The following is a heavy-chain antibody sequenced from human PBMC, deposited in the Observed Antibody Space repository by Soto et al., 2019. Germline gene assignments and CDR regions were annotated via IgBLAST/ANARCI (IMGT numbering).Heavy chain of an antibody. CDR2: IYYSGST. J-gene: IGHJ6*02. V-gene: IGHV4-31*03. CDR3: ARAPLTSIFFAYCMDV. CDR1: GGSISSGDYY. D-gene: IGHD3-3*02. Sequence: QVQLQESGPGLVKPSQTLSLTCTVSGGSISSGDYYWNWIRQHPGKGLEWIGYIYYSGSTYYNPPLKSRVTPAVDTPRNKYSLKLNSVTPADTAVYYCARAPLTSIFFAYCMDVWLQWTTVTVSS.